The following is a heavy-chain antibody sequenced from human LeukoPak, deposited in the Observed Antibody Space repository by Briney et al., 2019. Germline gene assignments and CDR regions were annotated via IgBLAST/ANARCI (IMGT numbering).Heavy chain of an antibody. J-gene: IGHJ4*02. V-gene: IGHV3-21*01. CDR1: GFTFSSYS. CDR2: ISSSRSYI. CDR3: ARGGQVVIPLDY. Sequence: GGSLRLSCAASGFTFSSYSMDWVRQAPGKGLEWVSSISSSRSYIYYADSVKGRFTISRDNAKNSLYLQMNSLRAEDTAVCYCARGGQVVIPLDYGGQGTLVTVS. D-gene: IGHD3-22*01.